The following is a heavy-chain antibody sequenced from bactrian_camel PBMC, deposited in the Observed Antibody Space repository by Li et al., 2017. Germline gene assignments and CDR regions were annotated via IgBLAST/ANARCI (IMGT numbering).Heavy chain of an antibody. V-gene: IGHV3S1*01. CDR3: ATYYVGMWYFNY. Sequence: QLMESGGGLVQPGGSLRLSCAASGYTYNRNCMAWFRQAPGKEREGVARIATGSGNTYYADSVKGRFTISRDNAKNTVYLQMNSLKSEDTALYYCATYYVGMWYFNYWGQGTQVTVS. D-gene: IGHD2*01. CDR1: GYTYNRNC. J-gene: IGHJ4*01. CDR2: IATGSGNT.